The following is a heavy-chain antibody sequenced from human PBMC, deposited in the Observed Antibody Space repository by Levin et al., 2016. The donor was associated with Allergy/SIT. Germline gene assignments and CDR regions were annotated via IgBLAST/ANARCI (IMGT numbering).Heavy chain of an antibody. J-gene: IGHJ6*02. CDR2: IWYDGSNK. CDR1: GFTFSSYG. Sequence: GESLKISCAASGFTFSSYGMHWVRQAPGKGLEWVAVIWYDGSNKYYADSVKGRFTISRDNSKNTLYLQMNSLRAEDTAVYYCARDATGTTARMDVWGQGTTVTVSS. D-gene: IGHD4-17*01. V-gene: IGHV3-33*01. CDR3: ARDATGTTARMDV.